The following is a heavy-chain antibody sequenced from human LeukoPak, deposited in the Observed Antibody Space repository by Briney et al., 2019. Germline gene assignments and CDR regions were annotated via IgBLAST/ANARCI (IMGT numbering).Heavy chain of an antibody. D-gene: IGHD3-22*01. J-gene: IGHJ4*02. CDR2: INHSGST. Sequence: PSETLSLTCAVYGGSFSGYYRSWIRQPPGKGLEWIGEINHSGSTNYNPSLKSRVTISVDTSKNQFSLKLSSVTAADTAVYYCARARRHGSGYYVDYWGQGTLVTVSS. CDR3: ARARRHGSGYYVDY. V-gene: IGHV4-34*01. CDR1: GGSFSGYY.